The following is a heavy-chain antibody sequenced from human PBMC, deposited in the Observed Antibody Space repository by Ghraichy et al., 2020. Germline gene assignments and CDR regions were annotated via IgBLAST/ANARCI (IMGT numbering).Heavy chain of an antibody. D-gene: IGHD6-13*01. CDR3: AGRSSSWSGWFDP. V-gene: IGHV4-30-2*01. CDR1: GGSISSGGYS. Sequence: SETLSLTCAVSGGSISSGGYSWSWIRQPAGKGLEWIGYIYHSGSTYYNPSLKSRVTISVDRSKNQFSLKLSSVTAADTAVYYCAGRSSSWSGWFDPWGQGTLVTVSS. J-gene: IGHJ5*02. CDR2: IYHSGST.